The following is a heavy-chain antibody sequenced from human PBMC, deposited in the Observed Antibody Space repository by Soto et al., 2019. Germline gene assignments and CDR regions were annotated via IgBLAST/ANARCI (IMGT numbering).Heavy chain of an antibody. Sequence: QVQLVESGGGVVQPGRSLRLSCAASGFAFSNYGMHWVRQASGKGLEWVALISHDGNKKYYAGAVRGRFTMSRENSKNAVVLQLNSLTTEDTAVYYCASEVGAGADSIPGYWGQGTLVAVSS. D-gene: IGHD2-21*01. J-gene: IGHJ4*02. CDR2: ISHDGNKK. CDR1: GFAFSNYG. V-gene: IGHV3-30*03. CDR3: ASEVGAGADSIPGY.